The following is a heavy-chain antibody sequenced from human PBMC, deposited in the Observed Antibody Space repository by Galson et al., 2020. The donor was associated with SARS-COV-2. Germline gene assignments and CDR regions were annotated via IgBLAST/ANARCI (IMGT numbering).Heavy chain of an antibody. CDR1: GYIFTSHD. V-gene: IGHV1-8*01. D-gene: IGHD2-2*02. J-gene: IGHJ6*03. CDR2: VNPNSGNT. Sequence: ASVKVSCKASGYIFTSHDIIWVRQATWQRLEWMGWVNPNSGNTGNAQRFQGRATIPGHTPMRTAYMALRSLKSEDTAVYYCARAGPGVIPLVSDRRGSWYYCFDVWCIGNSVVVSS. CDR3: ARAGPGVIPLVSDRRGSWYYCFDV.